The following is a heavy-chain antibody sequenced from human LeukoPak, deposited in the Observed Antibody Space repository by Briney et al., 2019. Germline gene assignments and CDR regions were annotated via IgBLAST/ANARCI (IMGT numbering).Heavy chain of an antibody. CDR2: ISTSGST. V-gene: IGHV4-4*09. CDR1: AVSISNYY. CDR3: ASPRSGYRYTFDY. J-gene: IGHJ4*02. D-gene: IGHD3-22*01. Sequence: SETLSLTCAVSAVSISNYYWSWIRQAPGKGLEWIGYISTSGSTNYNPSLKSRVSISLDTSKNRFSLNLNFVTAADTAVYYCASPRSGYRYTFDYWGQGALVTVSS.